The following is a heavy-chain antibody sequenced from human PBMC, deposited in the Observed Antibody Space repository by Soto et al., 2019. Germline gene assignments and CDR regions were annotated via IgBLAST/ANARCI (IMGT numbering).Heavy chain of an antibody. CDR3: AAGGATREYYYYYYGMDV. Sequence: ASVKVSCKASGYTFTSYDINWVRQATGQGLEWMGWMNPNSGNTGYAQKFQGRVTMTRNTSISTAYMELSSLRSEDTAVYYCAAGGATREYYYYYYGMDVWGQGTTVTVSS. CDR2: MNPNSGNT. V-gene: IGHV1-8*01. J-gene: IGHJ6*02. CDR1: GYTFTSYD. D-gene: IGHD1-26*01.